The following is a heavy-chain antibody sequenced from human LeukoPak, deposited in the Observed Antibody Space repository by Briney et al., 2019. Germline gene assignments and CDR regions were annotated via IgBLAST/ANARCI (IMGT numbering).Heavy chain of an antibody. Sequence: GGSLRLSCAASGFTVSSYYMSWVRQAPGKGLEWVSVIYSAGKKYYADSEKGRFTITRDNSKNTVYLKMNSLGAEDTAVYYCAKVSPTGRDVDCWGQGTLVTVSS. CDR3: AKVSPTGRDVDC. CDR2: IYSAGKK. CDR1: GFTVSSYY. J-gene: IGHJ4*02. D-gene: IGHD1-1*01. V-gene: IGHV3-53*01.